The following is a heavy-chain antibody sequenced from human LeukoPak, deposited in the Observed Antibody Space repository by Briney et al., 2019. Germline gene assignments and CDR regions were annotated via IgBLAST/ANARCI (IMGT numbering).Heavy chain of an antibody. Sequence: ASVKVSCKASGYTFTGYYMHWVLQAPGQGLEWMGRINPNSGGTNYAQKFQGRVTMTRDTSISTAYMELSRLRSDDTAVYYRARDRYDSSGYYDTWGQGTLVTVSS. J-gene: IGHJ5*02. CDR3: ARDRYDSSGYYDT. CDR1: GYTFTGYY. CDR2: INPNSGGT. V-gene: IGHV1-2*06. D-gene: IGHD3-22*01.